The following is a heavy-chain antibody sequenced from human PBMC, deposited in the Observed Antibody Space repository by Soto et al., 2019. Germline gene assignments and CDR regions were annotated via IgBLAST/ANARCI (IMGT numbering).Heavy chain of an antibody. CDR1: GFTFSSYG. CDR2: ISYDGSNK. J-gene: IGHJ6*02. D-gene: IGHD6-19*01. V-gene: IGHV3-30*18. CDR3: VKDGSSGWPYYYGLDV. Sequence: QVQLGESGGGVVQPGRSLRLSCAASGFTFSSYGMHWVRQAPGKGLEWVAVISYDGSNKYDADSVKGRFTISRDNSKNTLYLQMSSLRAEDTAVYYCVKDGSSGWPYYYGLDVWGQGTTVTVSS.